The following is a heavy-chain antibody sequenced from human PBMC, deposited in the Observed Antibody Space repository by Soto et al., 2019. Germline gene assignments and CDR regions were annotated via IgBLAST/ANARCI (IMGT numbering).Heavy chain of an antibody. J-gene: IGHJ4*02. V-gene: IGHV1-69*04. CDR1: GGTFSTST. CDR3: ARDSPIGSTFSGYDAIDS. CDR2: TIPLLNVA. Sequence: ASVKVACKASGGTFSTSTFTWVRQAPGQGLEWMGRTIPLLNVADYAQDFQGRLTITADKSTSTTYMELTSLTSKDTAVYYCARDSPIGSTFSGYDAIDSWGQGTLVTVSS. D-gene: IGHD5-12*01.